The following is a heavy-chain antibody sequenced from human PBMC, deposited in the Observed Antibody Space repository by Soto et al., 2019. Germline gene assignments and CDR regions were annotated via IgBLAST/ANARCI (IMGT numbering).Heavy chain of an antibody. CDR3: AKDQHCYDSSEYFDY. CDR1: GFTFSSYG. V-gene: IGHV3-30*18. Sequence: LRLSCAASGFTFSSYGMHWVRQAPGKGLEWVAVISYDGSNKYYADSVKGRFTISRDNSKNTLYLQMNSLRAEDTAVYYCAKDQHCYDSSEYFDYWGQGTLVTVSS. D-gene: IGHD3-22*01. CDR2: ISYDGSNK. J-gene: IGHJ4*02.